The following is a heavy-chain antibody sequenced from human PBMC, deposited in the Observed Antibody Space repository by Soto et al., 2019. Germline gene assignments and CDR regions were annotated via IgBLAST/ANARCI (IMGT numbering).Heavy chain of an antibody. V-gene: IGHV3-53*01. D-gene: IGHD3-16*01. CDR3: ARVAGGYYYYYYMDV. CDR2: IFGGGNT. J-gene: IGHJ6*03. Sequence: RPHRLPNAACGVNGRNSYMSWVRQTPGKGLDWVSVIFGGGNTYYADSVKGRFTISRGNAKNTLYLQMNSLRAEDTAVYYCARVAGGYYYYYYMDVWGKGTTVTVSS. CDR1: GVNGRNSY.